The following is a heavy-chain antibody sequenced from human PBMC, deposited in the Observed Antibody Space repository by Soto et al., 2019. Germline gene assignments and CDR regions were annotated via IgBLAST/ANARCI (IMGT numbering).Heavy chain of an antibody. CDR3: VRGGGQLWNLIDN. CDR1: GGPFSSYA. Sequence: QVHLEQSGAEVKRPGSSVQVSCKTSGGPFSSYAISWVRQAPGQGLEWVGGIIPKIRSATYAQKFQDRVKITADLSTNIVYLDMTNLRSEDTAMFYCVRGGGQLWNLIDNWGQGTLVTVSS. J-gene: IGHJ4*01. V-gene: IGHV1-69*01. D-gene: IGHD3-16*01. CDR2: IIPKIRSA.